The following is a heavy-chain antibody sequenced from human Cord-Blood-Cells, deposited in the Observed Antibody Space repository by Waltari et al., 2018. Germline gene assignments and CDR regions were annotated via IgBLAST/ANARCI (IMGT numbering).Heavy chain of an antibody. CDR3: ASSPWFDP. J-gene: IGHJ5*02. CDR2: ISSSSSYI. CDR1: GFPFSSYS. V-gene: IGHV3-21*01. Sequence: EVQLVESGGGLVKPGGSLRLSCAASGFPFSSYSMNWVRQAPGKGLELVSSISSSSSYIYYADSVKGRFTISRDNAKNSLYLQMNSLRAEDTAVYYCASSPWFDPWGQGTLVTVSS.